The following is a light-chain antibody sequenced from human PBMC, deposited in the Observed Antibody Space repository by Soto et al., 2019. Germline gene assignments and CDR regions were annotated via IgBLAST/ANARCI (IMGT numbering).Light chain of an antibody. V-gene: IGKV3-20*01. CDR2: GAS. J-gene: IGKJ1*01. CDR3: QQYGSSPQRT. Sequence: EIVLTQSPGTLSLSPGERATLSCRASQSVSSSYLAWYQQKPGQAPRLLIYGASSRATGIPDRFSGSGSGTDFTLIISRLEPEDVAVYYCQQYGSSPQRTFGQGTKVEIK. CDR1: QSVSSSY.